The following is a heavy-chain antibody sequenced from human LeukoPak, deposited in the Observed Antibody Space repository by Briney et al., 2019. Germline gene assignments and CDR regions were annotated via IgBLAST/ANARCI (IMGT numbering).Heavy chain of an antibody. Sequence: GRSLRLSCAASGFTFSSSGMHWVRQAPGKGLVWVALIWYDGINEYYADSVKGRFTISRDNSKNTLYLQMNSLRAEDTAVYYCAKDQDYDILTGYRDAFDSWGQGTMVTVSS. CDR2: IWYDGINE. CDR3: AKDQDYDILTGYRDAFDS. J-gene: IGHJ3*02. D-gene: IGHD3-9*01. CDR1: GFTFSSSG. V-gene: IGHV3-33*06.